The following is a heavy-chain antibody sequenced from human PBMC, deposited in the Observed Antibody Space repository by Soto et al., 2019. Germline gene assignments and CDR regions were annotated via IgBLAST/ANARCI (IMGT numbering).Heavy chain of an antibody. CDR3: AKDRERDDWYEDY. D-gene: IGHD3-9*01. V-gene: IGHV3-23*02. CDR1: GFSFSSYA. CDR2: ISGSDGST. Sequence: EVQLLESGGGLVQPGGSLRLSCVASGFSFSSYAMSWVRQAPGKGLEWVSVISGSDGSTYYEDSVKGRFTISRDNSKSPLYLQMNSLRAEDTAVYYCAKDRERDDWYEDYWGQGTLVTVSS. J-gene: IGHJ4*02.